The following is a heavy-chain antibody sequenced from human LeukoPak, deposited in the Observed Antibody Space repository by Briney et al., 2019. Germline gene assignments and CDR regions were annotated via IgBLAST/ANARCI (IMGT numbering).Heavy chain of an antibody. J-gene: IGHJ4*02. CDR1: GYTFTTYG. D-gene: IGHD5-24*01. V-gene: IGHV1-18*01. Sequence: GASVRVSCKASGYTFTTYGITWVRQAPGQRLEWMGWISAYNGNTNYAQKLQGRVTMTTDASTSTAYMELRSLRSDDTAVYYCARALVDGYKELGYWGQGTLVTVSS. CDR2: ISAYNGNT. CDR3: ARALVDGYKELGY.